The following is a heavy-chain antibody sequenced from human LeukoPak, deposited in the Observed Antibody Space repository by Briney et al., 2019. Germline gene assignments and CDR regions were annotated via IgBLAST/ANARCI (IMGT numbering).Heavy chain of an antibody. V-gene: IGHV1-2*02. CDR3: ARGGCLSYPNHDAFDI. CDR1: GYTFTGYY. D-gene: IGHD6-19*01. CDR2: INPNSGGT. Sequence: ASVKVSCKASGYTFTGYYMHWVRQAPGQGLEWMGWINPNSGGTNYAQKFQGRVTMTRDTSISTAYMELSRLRSDDTAVYYCARGGCLSYPNHDAFDIWGQGTMVTVSS. J-gene: IGHJ3*02.